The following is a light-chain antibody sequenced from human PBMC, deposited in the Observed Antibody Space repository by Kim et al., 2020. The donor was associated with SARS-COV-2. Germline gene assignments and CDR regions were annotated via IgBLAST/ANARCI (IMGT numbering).Light chain of an antibody. V-gene: IGLV3-1*01. CDR1: KLGDKY. CDR3: QAWDSSNNYV. J-gene: IGLJ1*01. CDR2: QDS. Sequence: SYELTQPPSVSVSPGQTASITCSGDKLGDKYACWYQQKPGQSPVLVIYQDSKRPSGIPERFPGSNSGNTATLTISGTQAMDEADYYCQAWDSSNNYVFGTGTKVTVL.